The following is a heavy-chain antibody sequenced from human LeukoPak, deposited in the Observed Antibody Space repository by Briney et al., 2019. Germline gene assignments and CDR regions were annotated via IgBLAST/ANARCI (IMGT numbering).Heavy chain of an antibody. J-gene: IGHJ4*02. CDR1: GFTFSRFE. D-gene: IGHD2-2*01. CDR3: ARDMGYCSSSNCYTYYLDY. V-gene: IGHV3-48*03. CDR2: ISGSGSSI. Sequence: GGSPRLSCVASGFTFSRFEMNWVRQAPGKGLEWVSYISGSGSSIYYADSVKGRFTISRDNAKNSLYLQMNSLRGEDTAVYYCARDMGYCSSSNCYTYYLDYWGQGTLATVSS.